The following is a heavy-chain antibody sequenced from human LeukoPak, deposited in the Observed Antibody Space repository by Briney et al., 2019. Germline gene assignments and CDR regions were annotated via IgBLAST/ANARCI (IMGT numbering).Heavy chain of an antibody. J-gene: IGHJ4*02. D-gene: IGHD3-9*01. CDR3: ANLAYDILTGYQFDHDY. CDR1: GLTVSSNY. Sequence: PGGSLRLSCAASGLTVSSNYMSWVRQAPGKGLEWVSAISGSGGSTYYADSVKGRFTISRDNSKNTLYLQMNSLRAEDTAVYYCANLAYDILTGYQFDHDYWGQGTLVTVSS. V-gene: IGHV3-23*01. CDR2: ISGSGGST.